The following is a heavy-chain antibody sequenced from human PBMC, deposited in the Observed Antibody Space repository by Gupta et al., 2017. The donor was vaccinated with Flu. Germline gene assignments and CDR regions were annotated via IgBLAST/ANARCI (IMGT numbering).Heavy chain of an antibody. V-gene: IGHV1-18*01. CDR2: IGPNNGDT. CDR3: ARSSRGFTYPSDF. D-gene: IGHD6-6*01. Sequence: RQAPGQGLQWMAWIGPNNGDTSYTENVQDRLTLTTDKSARMAYLELRSLRSDDTAVYYCARSSRGFTYPSDFWGQGTLVIVSS. J-gene: IGHJ4*02.